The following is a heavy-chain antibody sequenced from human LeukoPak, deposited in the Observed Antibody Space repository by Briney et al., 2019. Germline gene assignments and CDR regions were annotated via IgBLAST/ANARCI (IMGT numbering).Heavy chain of an antibody. Sequence: PSETLSLTCTVSGGSIRSYHWSWIRQPPGKGLEWDGYIYHSGSTNYNPSLKSRVTISVDTSKNQFSLKLLSVTAADTAVYYCARDRTVAVDTGFYYYGMDVWGKGTTVTVSS. J-gene: IGHJ6*04. CDR1: GGSIRSYH. CDR3: ARDRTVAVDTGFYYYGMDV. V-gene: IGHV4-59*01. CDR2: IYHSGST. D-gene: IGHD1-1*01.